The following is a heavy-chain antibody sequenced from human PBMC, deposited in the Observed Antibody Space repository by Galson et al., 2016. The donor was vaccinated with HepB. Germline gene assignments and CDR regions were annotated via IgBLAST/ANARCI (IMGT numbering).Heavy chain of an antibody. J-gene: IGHJ4*02. CDR1: GFTFSTYS. D-gene: IGHD2-21*01. V-gene: IGHV3-48*01. Sequence: SLRLSCAASGFTFSTYSMNWVRQAPGKGLEWVSYISSRSSTVYYADSLKGRFTISRDNAKNSLYLQMNRVRLEDTAVYYCAKDLWRRGFLDHWGQGTLVTVSS. CDR3: AKDLWRRGFLDH. CDR2: ISSRSSTV.